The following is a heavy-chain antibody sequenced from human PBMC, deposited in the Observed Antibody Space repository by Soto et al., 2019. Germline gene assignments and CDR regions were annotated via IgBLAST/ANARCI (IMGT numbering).Heavy chain of an antibody. CDR3: ATKGAAAGTSPFDY. D-gene: IGHD6-13*01. Sequence: GGSLRLSCAASGFTFSSYWMHWVRQAPGKGLVWVSRINSDGSSTSYADSVKGRFTISRDNAKNTLYLQMNSLRAEDTAVYYCATKGAAAGTSPFDYWGQGTLVTVSS. V-gene: IGHV3-74*01. J-gene: IGHJ4*02. CDR2: INSDGSST. CDR1: GFTFSSYW.